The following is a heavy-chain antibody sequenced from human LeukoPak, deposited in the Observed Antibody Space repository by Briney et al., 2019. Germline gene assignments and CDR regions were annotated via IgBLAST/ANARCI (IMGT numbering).Heavy chain of an antibody. Sequence: PGGSLRLSCAASGFTFSDYYMSWIRQAPGRGLEWVSYISTSSSYTDYADSVKGRFTIPRDNAKNSLYLQMNSLRAEDTAVYYCARGHYGLDVWGQGTTVTVSS. CDR3: ARGHYGLDV. CDR2: ISTSSSYT. CDR1: GFTFSDYY. J-gene: IGHJ6*02. V-gene: IGHV3-11*05.